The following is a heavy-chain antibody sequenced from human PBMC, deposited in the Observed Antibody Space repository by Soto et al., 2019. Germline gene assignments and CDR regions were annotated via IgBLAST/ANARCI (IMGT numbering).Heavy chain of an antibody. D-gene: IGHD6-13*01. CDR1: GFTFRTYP. Sequence: QVQLVESGGGVVQPGRSLRLSCAASGFTFRTYPMDWVRQAPGKGLEWVAVISYDGTNKYYADSVKGRFTISRDNSKNTLSLQMYSLRPEHTAVYYCARGDSNSWSDYWGQGTLVTVSS. V-gene: IGHV3-30*01. CDR3: ARGDSNSWSDY. J-gene: IGHJ4*02. CDR2: ISYDGTNK.